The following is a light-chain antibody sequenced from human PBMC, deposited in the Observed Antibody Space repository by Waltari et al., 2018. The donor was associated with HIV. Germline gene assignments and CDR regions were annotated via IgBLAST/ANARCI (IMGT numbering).Light chain of an antibody. CDR1: SSNVGKTY. CDR3: ASWDDALSSWL. V-gene: IGLV1-47*01. Sequence: QSGLSQPPSTSRPPGQRVVISCSGDSSNVGKTYVSCFQQLPGAAPRLLIYRNDRRPSGVPDRFAAAKSGTSASLVISGLRSDDEADYFCASWDDALSSWLFGGGTKLTVL. J-gene: IGLJ6*01. CDR2: RND.